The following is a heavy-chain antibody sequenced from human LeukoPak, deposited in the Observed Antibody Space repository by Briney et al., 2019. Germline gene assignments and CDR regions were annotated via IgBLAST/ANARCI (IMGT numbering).Heavy chain of an antibody. Sequence: ASVKVSCKASGYTFTSYCLHWVRQAPGHGLEWMGLINPSGTTTYAQNFQGRVTMTRDTSASTAYMELSSLRSDDTAVYYCAKCSETGTTRWFDPWGQGTLVTVSS. CDR3: AKCSETGTTRWFDP. CDR1: GYTFTSYC. CDR2: INPSGTT. V-gene: IGHV1-46*01. J-gene: IGHJ5*02. D-gene: IGHD1-7*01.